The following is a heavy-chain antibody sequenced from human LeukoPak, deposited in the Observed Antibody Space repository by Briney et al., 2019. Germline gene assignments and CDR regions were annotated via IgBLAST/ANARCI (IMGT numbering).Heavy chain of an antibody. CDR3: ARSRFDYVWGSDKFFDY. V-gene: IGHV5-51*01. J-gene: IGHJ4*02. CDR1: GXNFNNYW. CDR2: IYPGDSDT. D-gene: IGHD3-16*01. Sequence: GESLKISCKVSGXNFNNYWIAWVRQMPGRGLEWMGIIYPGDSDTRYSPPFQGQVTITVDTSIRTVYLQWSSLKAADSAVYFCARSRFDYVWGSDKFFDYWGQGTLVTVSS.